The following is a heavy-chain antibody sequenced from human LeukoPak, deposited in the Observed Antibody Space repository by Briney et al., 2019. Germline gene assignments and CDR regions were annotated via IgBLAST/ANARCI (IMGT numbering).Heavy chain of an antibody. D-gene: IGHD2-2*01. V-gene: IGHV4-38-2*01. Sequence: SETLSLTRAVSGYSISSGYYWGWIRPPPGKGLEWIGSIYHSGSTYYNPSPKSRVTISVDTPKDQFSLKLSSVTAADTAVYYCATSAAVLGYCSSTSCATGAFDIWGQGTMVTVSS. CDR1: GYSISSGYY. CDR2: IYHSGST. CDR3: ATSAAVLGYCSSTSCATGAFDI. J-gene: IGHJ3*02.